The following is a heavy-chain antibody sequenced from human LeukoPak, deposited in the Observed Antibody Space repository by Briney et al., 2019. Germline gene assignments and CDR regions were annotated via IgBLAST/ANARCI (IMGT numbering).Heavy chain of an antibody. J-gene: IGHJ4*02. CDR2: IKQDESRR. V-gene: IGHV3-7*01. CDR3: VRAMDS. Sequence: PGGSLRLSCAASGFTFSSYWMTRVRQAPGKGLEWVANIKQDESRRNYVDSVKGRFTISRDNAKNSLFLQMNSLRAEDTAVYYCVRAMDSWGQGTLVTVSS. D-gene: IGHD2-2*01. CDR1: GFTFSSYW.